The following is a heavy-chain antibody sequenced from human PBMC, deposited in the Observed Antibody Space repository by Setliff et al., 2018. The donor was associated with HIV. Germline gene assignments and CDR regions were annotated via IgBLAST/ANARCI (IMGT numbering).Heavy chain of an antibody. CDR2: SRNKASRYTI. CDR3: AREGLWAGELSVSYGMDV. Sequence: PGGSLRLSCAASGFTFSSYAMSWVRQAPGKGLEWVGRSRNKASRYTIEYAASVRGRLTISRDNSKKSLYLQMNRLKTEDTAVYFCAREGLWAGELSVSYGMDVWGQGTTVTVSS. J-gene: IGHJ6*02. V-gene: IGHV3-72*01. D-gene: IGHD3-10*01. CDR1: GFTFSSYA.